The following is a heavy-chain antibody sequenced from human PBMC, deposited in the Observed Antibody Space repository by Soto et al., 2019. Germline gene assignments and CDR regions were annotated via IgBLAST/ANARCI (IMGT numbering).Heavy chain of an antibody. Sequence: GGSLRLSCAASGFTFSNAWMNWVRQAPGKGLEWVGRIKSKTDGGTTDYAAPVKGRFTISRDDSKNTLYLQMNSLKTEDTAVYYCTTFPWAGLDYYYYGMDVWGQGTTVTVSS. CDR2: IKSKTDGGTT. CDR1: GFTFSNAW. J-gene: IGHJ6*02. V-gene: IGHV3-15*07. CDR3: TTFPWAGLDYYYYGMDV. D-gene: IGHD6-19*01.